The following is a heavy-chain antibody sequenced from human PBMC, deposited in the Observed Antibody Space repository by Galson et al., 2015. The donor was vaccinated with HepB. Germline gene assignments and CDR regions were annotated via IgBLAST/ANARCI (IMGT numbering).Heavy chain of an antibody. J-gene: IGHJ4*02. Sequence: SVTVSCKASGGTFSSYAISWVRQAPGQGLGWMGGIIPIFGIANHAQKFQGRVTITADESTSTAYMELSSLRSEDTAMYYCASFTQTMVRGVIINYFDYWGQGTLVTVSS. CDR1: GGTFSSYA. D-gene: IGHD3-10*01. CDR2: IIPIFGIA. V-gene: IGHV1-69*13. CDR3: ASFTQTMVRGVIINYFDY.